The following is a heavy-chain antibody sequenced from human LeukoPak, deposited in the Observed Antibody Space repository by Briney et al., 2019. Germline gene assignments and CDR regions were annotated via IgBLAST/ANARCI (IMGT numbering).Heavy chain of an antibody. Sequence: GGSLRLSCAASGFTFSSYSMNWVRQAPGKGLEWVSSISSSSSYIYYADSVKGRFTISRDNAKNSLYLQMNSLRAEDTALYHCARHGSGSYEGPFDYWGQGTLVTVSS. CDR3: ARHGSGSYEGPFDY. V-gene: IGHV3-21*04. D-gene: IGHD1-26*01. J-gene: IGHJ4*02. CDR2: ISSSSSYI. CDR1: GFTFSSYS.